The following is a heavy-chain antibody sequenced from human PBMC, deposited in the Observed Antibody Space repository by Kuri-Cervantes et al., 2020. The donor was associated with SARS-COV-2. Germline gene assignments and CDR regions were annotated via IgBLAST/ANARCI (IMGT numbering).Heavy chain of an antibody. V-gene: IGHV4-39*01. Sequence: SETLSLTCTVSGASISSSSYYWDWNRQPPGKGLEWIGSIYYTGSTYYNPSLKSRVTISVDTSKNQFSLKLSSVTAADTAVYYCARQGFSKGGYFDYWGQGTLVTVSS. J-gene: IGHJ4*02. CDR3: ARQGFSKGGYFDY. D-gene: IGHD3-3*01. CDR1: GASISSSSYY. CDR2: IYYTGST.